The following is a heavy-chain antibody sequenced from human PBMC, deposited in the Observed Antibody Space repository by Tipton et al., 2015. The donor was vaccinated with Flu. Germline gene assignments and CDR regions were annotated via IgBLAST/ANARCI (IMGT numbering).Heavy chain of an antibody. D-gene: IGHD5-18*01. V-gene: IGHV5-51*03. Sequence: QLVQSGAEVKKPGESLKISCKGSGYSFTSYWIGWVRQMPGKGLEWMGIIYPGDSDTRYSPSFQGQVTISADKSISTAYLQWSSLKASDTAMYYCLRAKRTARDSYGSSEFDYWGQGALVTVSS. CDR2: IYPGDSDT. CDR1: GYSFTSYW. CDR3: LRAKRTARDSYGSSEFDY. J-gene: IGHJ4*02.